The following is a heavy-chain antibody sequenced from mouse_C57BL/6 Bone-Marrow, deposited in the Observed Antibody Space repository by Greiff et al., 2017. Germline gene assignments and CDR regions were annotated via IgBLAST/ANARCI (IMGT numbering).Heavy chain of an antibody. CDR2: ISDGGSYT. Sequence: EVQRVESGGGLVKPGGSLKLSCAASGFTFSSYAMSWVRQTPEKRLEWVATISDGGSYTYYPDNVKGRFTISRDNAKNNLYLQMSHLKSEDTAMYYCARDYSKGAYWGQGTLVTVSA. V-gene: IGHV5-4*01. CDR3: ARDYSKGAY. D-gene: IGHD2-5*01. J-gene: IGHJ3*01. CDR1: GFTFSSYA.